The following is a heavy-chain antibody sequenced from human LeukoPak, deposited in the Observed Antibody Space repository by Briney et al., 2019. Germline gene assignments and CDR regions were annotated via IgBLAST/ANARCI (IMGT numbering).Heavy chain of an antibody. CDR3: ARDDYDDRSGYQHSTRNDY. CDR1: GYTFTSYY. CDR2: INPSGGST. D-gene: IGHD3-22*01. J-gene: IGHJ4*02. V-gene: IGHV1-46*01. Sequence: GASVKVSCKASGYTFTSYYMHWVRQAPGQGLEWMGIINPSGGSTSYAQKFQGRVTMTRDTSTSTVYMELSSLRSEDTAVYYCARDDYDDRSGYQHSTRNDYWGQGTLVTVSS.